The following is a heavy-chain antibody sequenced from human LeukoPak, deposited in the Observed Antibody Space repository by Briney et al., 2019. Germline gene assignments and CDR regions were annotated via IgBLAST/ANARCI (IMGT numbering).Heavy chain of an antibody. CDR3: ATPLGRGYYYYGMDV. CDR1: GFTVSSNY. D-gene: IGHD7-27*01. J-gene: IGHJ6*02. Sequence: GGSLRLSCAASGFTVSSNYMSWVRQAPGKGLEWVSVIYSGGSTYYADSVKGRFTISRDNSKNTLYLQMNSLRAEDTAVYYCATPLGRGYYYYGMDVWGQGTTVTVSS. V-gene: IGHV3-53*01. CDR2: IYSGGST.